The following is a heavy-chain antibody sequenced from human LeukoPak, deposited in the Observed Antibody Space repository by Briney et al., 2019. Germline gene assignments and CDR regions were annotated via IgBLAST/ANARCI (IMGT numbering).Heavy chain of an antibody. Sequence: SETLSLTCTVSGGSISSYYWSWIRQPPGKGLERIGYIYYSGSTNYNPSLKSRVTISVDTSKNQFSLKLSSVTAADTAVYYCARHAGWEGVPEWGQGTLVTVSS. J-gene: IGHJ4*02. V-gene: IGHV4-59*08. D-gene: IGHD1-26*01. CDR2: IYYSGST. CDR1: GGSISSYY. CDR3: ARHAGWEGVPE.